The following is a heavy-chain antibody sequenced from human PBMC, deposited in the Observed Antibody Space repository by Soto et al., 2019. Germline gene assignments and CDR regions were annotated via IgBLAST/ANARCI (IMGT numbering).Heavy chain of an antibody. CDR2: INPSGGST. J-gene: IGHJ6*02. CDR3: ARDSRIAARPYYYYGMDV. CDR1: GYTFTSYY. D-gene: IGHD6-6*01. Sequence: ASVKVSCKASGYTFTSYYMHWVRQAPGQGLEWMGIINPSGGSTSYAQKFQGRVTMTRDTSTSTDYMELSSLRSEDTAVYYCARDSRIAARPYYYYGMDVWGQGTTVTVSS. V-gene: IGHV1-46*01.